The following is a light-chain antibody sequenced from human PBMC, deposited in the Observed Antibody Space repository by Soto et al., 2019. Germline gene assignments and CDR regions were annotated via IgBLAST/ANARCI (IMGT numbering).Light chain of an antibody. Sequence: EIVMTQSPDTLSVSPGERATLSCRASQSVSSNLAWYQQKPGQSPRLLIYGASTRATGIPARFSGSGSGTEFTLTISSLQYEEFPVDYCQQYNNWPLTFGGGTKGEIK. CDR3: QQYNNWPLT. CDR1: QSVSSN. J-gene: IGKJ4*01. V-gene: IGKV3-15*01. CDR2: GAS.